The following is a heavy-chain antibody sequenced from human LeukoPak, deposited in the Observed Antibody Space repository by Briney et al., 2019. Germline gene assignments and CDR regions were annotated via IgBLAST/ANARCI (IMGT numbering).Heavy chain of an antibody. Sequence: GGSLRLSCAASGFTFSSYWMSWVRQAPGKGLEWVANIKQDGSQKYYVDSVKGRFSISRDNAKNSLYLQMNSLRAEDTAVYYCAKDLRNIRTLVDLQMIWGQGILVIVSS. CDR2: IKQDGSQK. J-gene: IGHJ3*02. CDR3: AKDLRNIRTLVDLQMI. CDR1: GFTFSSYW. V-gene: IGHV3-7*03. D-gene: IGHD2/OR15-2a*01.